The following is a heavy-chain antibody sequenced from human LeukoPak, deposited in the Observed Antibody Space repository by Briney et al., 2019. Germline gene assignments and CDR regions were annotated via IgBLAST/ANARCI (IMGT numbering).Heavy chain of an antibody. J-gene: IGHJ4*02. Sequence: PGGSLRLSCAASGFTFSSYAMHWVRQAPGKGLEWVAVISYDGSNKYYADSVKGRFTISRDNSKNTLYLQMNSLRAEDTAVYYCARDWLGYCSGGSCYGAGFDYWGQGTLVTVSS. D-gene: IGHD2-15*01. CDR1: GFTFSSYA. V-gene: IGHV3-30-3*01. CDR2: ISYDGSNK. CDR3: ARDWLGYCSGGSCYGAGFDY.